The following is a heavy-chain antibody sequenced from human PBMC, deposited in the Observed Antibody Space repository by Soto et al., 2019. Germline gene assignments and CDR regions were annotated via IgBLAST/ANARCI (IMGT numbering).Heavy chain of an antibody. CDR3: ARHVVVPAAKFDY. D-gene: IGHD2-2*01. V-gene: IGHV4-39*01. J-gene: IGHJ4*02. CDR2: IYYSGST. CDR1: GGSISSSSYY. Sequence: QLQLQESGPGLVKPSETLSLTCTVSGGSISSSSYYWGWIRQPPGKGLEWIGSIYYSGSTYYNPSLKSRVTISVDTSKNQFSLKLSSVTAADTAVYYCARHVVVPAAKFDYWGQGTLVTVSS.